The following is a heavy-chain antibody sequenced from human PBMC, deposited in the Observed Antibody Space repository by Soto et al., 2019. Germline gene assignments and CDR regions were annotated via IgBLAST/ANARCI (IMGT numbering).Heavy chain of an antibody. D-gene: IGHD6-19*01. CDR3: ARSSGVAVSEAYYYYGMDV. CDR2: ISAYNGNT. Sequence: QVQLVQSGAEVKKPGASVKVSCKASGYTFTSYGIIWVRQAPGQGLEWMGWISAYNGNTNYAQKLQGRVTMTTDTSTSTAYMELRSLRSDDTAVYYCARSSGVAVSEAYYYYGMDVWGQGTTVTVSS. CDR1: GYTFTSYG. V-gene: IGHV1-18*04. J-gene: IGHJ6*02.